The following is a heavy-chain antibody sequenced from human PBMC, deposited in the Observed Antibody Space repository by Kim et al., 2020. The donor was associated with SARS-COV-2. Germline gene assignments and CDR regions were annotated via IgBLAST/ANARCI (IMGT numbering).Heavy chain of an antibody. CDR2: T. CDR3: TTGPRLLDSTG. V-gene: IGHV3-15*01. J-gene: IGHJ4*02. Sequence: TDYATAVKGRITISRDDTKNTLYLQMNSLKAEDTAVYYCTTGPRLLDSTGWGQGTLVTVSS. D-gene: IGHD4-17*01.